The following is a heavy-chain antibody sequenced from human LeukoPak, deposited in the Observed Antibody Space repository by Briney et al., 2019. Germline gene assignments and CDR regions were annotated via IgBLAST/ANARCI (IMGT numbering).Heavy chain of an antibody. CDR2: IFYNGNT. J-gene: IGHJ4*02. CDR3: ARDQSLVGATGFDY. V-gene: IGHV4-59*12. CDR1: GGSINNYY. Sequence: SETLSLTCSVSGGSINNYYWSWIRQPPGKGLESIGYIFYNGNTNYNPSLKSRVTMSVDTSKNQFSLKLSSVTAADTAVYYCARDQSLVGATGFDYWGQGTLVTVSS. D-gene: IGHD1-26*01.